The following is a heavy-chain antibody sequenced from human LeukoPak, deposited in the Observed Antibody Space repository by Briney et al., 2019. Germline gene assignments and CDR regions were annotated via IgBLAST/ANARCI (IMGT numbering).Heavy chain of an antibody. Sequence: ASAKVSCKASGYTFTGYYMHWVRQAPGQGLEWMGWINPNSGGTNYAQKFQGRVTMTRDTSISTAYMELSRLRSDDTAVYYCARESGSYSQFDYWGQGTLVTVSS. CDR3: ARESGSYSQFDY. J-gene: IGHJ4*02. CDR1: GYTFTGYY. CDR2: INPNSGGT. V-gene: IGHV1-2*02. D-gene: IGHD3-10*01.